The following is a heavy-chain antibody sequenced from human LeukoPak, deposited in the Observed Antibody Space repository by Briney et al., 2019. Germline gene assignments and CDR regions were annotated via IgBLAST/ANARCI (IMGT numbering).Heavy chain of an antibody. CDR2: SRNKAKSYTT. CDR3: AKVPYSDYGSGRPPFMDA. CDR1: GFTFSDHF. V-gene: IGHV3-72*01. Sequence: GGSLRLSCAVSGFTFSDHFLDWVRQAPGRGLEWVGRSRNKAKSYTTEYAASVKGRFTISRDDSKNSLYLQMNSLRAEDAAVYYCAKVPYSDYGSGRPPFMDAWGQGTTVAISS. D-gene: IGHD3-10*01. J-gene: IGHJ6*02.